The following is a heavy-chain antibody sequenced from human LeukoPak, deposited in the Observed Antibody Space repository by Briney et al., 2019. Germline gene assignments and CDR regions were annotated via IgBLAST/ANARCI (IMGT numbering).Heavy chain of an antibody. J-gene: IGHJ6*02. CDR2: IYSGGST. Sequence: PGRSLRLSCAASGFTVSSNYMSWVRQAPGKGLEWVSVIYSGGSTYYADSVKSRFTISRDNSKNTLYLQMNSLRAEDTAVYYCARDLYHYGMDVWGQGTTVTVSS. CDR1: GFTVSSNY. CDR3: ARDLYHYGMDV. V-gene: IGHV3-66*01.